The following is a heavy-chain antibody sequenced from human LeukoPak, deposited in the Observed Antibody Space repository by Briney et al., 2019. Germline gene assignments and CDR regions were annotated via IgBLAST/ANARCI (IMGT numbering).Heavy chain of an antibody. D-gene: IGHD1-26*01. V-gene: IGHV4-39*07. J-gene: IGHJ3*02. CDR2: VYYSGST. Sequence: SETLSLTCTVPGGSISSSSYYWGWIRQPPGKGLEWIGSVYYSGSTNYNPSLKSRVTMSLDTSKNQFSLKLSSVTAADTAVYYCARGYCASFDIWGQGTIVTVSS. CDR3: ARGYCASFDI. CDR1: GGSISSSSYY.